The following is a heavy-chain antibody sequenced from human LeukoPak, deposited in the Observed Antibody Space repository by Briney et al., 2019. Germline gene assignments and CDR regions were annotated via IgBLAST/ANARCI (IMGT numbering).Heavy chain of an antibody. CDR3: ARGSYGDPIDN. V-gene: IGHV4-59*01. CDR1: GGSLSRYY. J-gene: IGHJ4*02. D-gene: IGHD7-27*01. CDR2: VYSSVGT. Sequence: SETLSLTCTVSGGSLSRYYWFWIRQSPGKGPEWIGYVYSSVGTNYNPSLKSRVTISIDTSENQFSLKLTSMTAADTAVYYCARGSYGDPIDNWGQGILVTVSS.